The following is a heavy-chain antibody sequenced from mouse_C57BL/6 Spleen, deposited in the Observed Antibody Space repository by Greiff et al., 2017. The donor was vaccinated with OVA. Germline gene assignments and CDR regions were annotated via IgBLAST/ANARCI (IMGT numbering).Heavy chain of an antibody. CDR3: ARAFTTPFDY. V-gene: IGHV3-6*01. D-gene: IGHD1-1*01. CDR2: ISYDGSN. Sequence: EVKLQESGPGLVKPSQSLSLTCSVTGYSITSGYYWNWIRQFPGNKLEWMCYISYDGSNNYNPSLKNRISITRDTSKNQFFLKLNSVTTEDTATYYCARAFTTPFDYWGQGTTLTVSS. J-gene: IGHJ2*01. CDR1: GYSITSGYY.